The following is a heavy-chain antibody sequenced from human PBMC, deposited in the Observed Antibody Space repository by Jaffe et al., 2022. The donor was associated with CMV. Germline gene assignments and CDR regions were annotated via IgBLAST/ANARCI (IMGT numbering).Heavy chain of an antibody. D-gene: IGHD3-16*01. CDR2: IYYSGST. CDR1: GGSISSSSYY. CDR3: ARHRGYRLGDPKAFDY. Sequence: QLQLQESGPGLVKPSETLSLTCTVSGGSISSSSYYWGWIRQPPGKGLEWIGSIYYSGSTYYNPSLKSRVTISVDTSKNQFSLKLSSVTAADTAVYYCARHRGYRLGDPKAFDYWGQGTLVTVSS. J-gene: IGHJ4*02. V-gene: IGHV4-39*01.